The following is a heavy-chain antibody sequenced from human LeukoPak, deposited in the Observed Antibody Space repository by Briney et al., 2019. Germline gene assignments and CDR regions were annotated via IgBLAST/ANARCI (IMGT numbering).Heavy chain of an antibody. CDR1: GYTLTELS. CDR3: ATASRLYGSGSYYRY. V-gene: IGHV1-24*01. CDR2: FDPEDGET. D-gene: IGHD3-10*01. J-gene: IGHJ4*02. Sequence: GASVNVSCKVSGYTLTELSMHWVRQAPGKGLEWMGGFDPEDGETIYAQKFQGRVTMTEDTSTDTAYMELSSLRSEDTAVYYCATASRLYGSGSYYRYWGQGTLVTVSS.